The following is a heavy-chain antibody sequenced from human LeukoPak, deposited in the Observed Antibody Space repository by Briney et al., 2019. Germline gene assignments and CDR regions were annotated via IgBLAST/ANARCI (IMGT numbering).Heavy chain of an antibody. CDR1: GGSISSGGYY. CDR2: IYYSGST. Sequence: SETLSLTCTVSGGSISSGGYYWSWIRQHPGKGLEWIGYIYYSGSTYYNPSLKSRVTISVDTSKNQFSLNLSSVTAADTTVYFCARAAQYYFDYWGQGTLVTVSS. J-gene: IGHJ4*02. V-gene: IGHV4-31*03. D-gene: IGHD6-6*01. CDR3: ARAAQYYFDY.